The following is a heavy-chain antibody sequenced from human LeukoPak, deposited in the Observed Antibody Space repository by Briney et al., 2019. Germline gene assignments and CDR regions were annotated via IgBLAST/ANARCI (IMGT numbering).Heavy chain of an antibody. V-gene: IGHV3-30*04. J-gene: IGHJ4*02. Sequence: GGSLRLSCAASGFTFSSYAMHWVRQAPGKGLEWVAVISYGGSNKYYADSVKGRFTISRDNSKNTLYLQMNSLRAEDTAVYYCARALMTTGIDYWGQGTLVTVSS. CDR1: GFTFSSYA. D-gene: IGHD4-17*01. CDR2: ISYGGSNK. CDR3: ARALMTTGIDY.